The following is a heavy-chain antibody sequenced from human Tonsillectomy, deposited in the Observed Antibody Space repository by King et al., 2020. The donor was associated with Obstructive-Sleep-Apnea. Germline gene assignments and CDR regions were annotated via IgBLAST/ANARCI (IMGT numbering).Heavy chain of an antibody. Sequence: QLVQSGAEVKKPGASVKVSCKASGYTFTSYGISWVRQAPGQGLEWMGWSSSDNGNKNYAQNFQVTVTMTTDTSTSKAYMDRRRLGSDDTAVYYCARNYARTISGARNWYFDLWGRGTLVTVSS. CDR1: GYTFTSYG. V-gene: IGHV1-18*04. J-gene: IGHJ2*01. D-gene: IGHD5-12*01. CDR2: SSSDNGNK. CDR3: ARNYARTISGARNWYFDL.